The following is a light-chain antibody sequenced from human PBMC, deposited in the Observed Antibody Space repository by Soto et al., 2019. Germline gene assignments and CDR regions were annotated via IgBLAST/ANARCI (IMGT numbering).Light chain of an antibody. Sequence: EIVLTQSPATLSLSPGERATLSCRASQSVSNYLAWYQQRPGQAPRLLIYDASNRATGIPARFSGSGSGTDFTLTISGLEPEDFAIYYCQHRNNRPFSFGPGSKEDIK. CDR2: DAS. CDR3: QHRNNRPFS. V-gene: IGKV3-11*01. J-gene: IGKJ3*01. CDR1: QSVSNY.